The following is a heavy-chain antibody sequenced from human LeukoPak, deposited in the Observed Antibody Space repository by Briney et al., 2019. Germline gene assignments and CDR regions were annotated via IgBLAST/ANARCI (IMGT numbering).Heavy chain of an antibody. V-gene: IGHV3-30*02. Sequence: GGSLRLSCAASGLTFSSYGMHWVRQAPGKGLEWVAFIRYDGSNKYYADSVKGRFTISRDNAKNSLYLQMNSLRAEDTAVYYCARVDYPDYWGQGTLVTVSS. CDR3: ARVDYPDY. CDR2: IRYDGSNK. CDR1: GLTFSSYG. J-gene: IGHJ4*02.